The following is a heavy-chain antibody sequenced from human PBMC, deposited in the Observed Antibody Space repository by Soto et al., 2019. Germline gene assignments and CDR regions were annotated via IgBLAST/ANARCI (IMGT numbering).Heavy chain of an antibody. CDR2: ISGNGYDT. Sequence: DVQLLESGGGLVQPGGSLRLSCADSGFTFSTYAMSWVRQAPGKGLEWVSSISGNGYDTYDADSVKGRFTISRDYSKNTLFLQMNSLRVEDTAIYYCASTPWNYGENRYFDYWGQGTLVTVSS. V-gene: IGHV3-23*01. J-gene: IGHJ4*02. CDR1: GFTFSTYA. CDR3: ASTPWNYGENRYFDY. D-gene: IGHD1-7*01.